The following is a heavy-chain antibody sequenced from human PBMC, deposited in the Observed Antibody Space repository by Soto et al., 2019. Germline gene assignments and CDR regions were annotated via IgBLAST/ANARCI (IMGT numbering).Heavy chain of an antibody. CDR1: GFTFSSYA. Sequence: EVQLLESGGGLVQPGGSLRLSCAASGFTFSSYAMSWVRQAPGKGLAWVSAISGSGGSTYYADSVKGRFTISRDNSKNTLYLQMNSLRAEDTAVYYCAPPTFGENWNSYYWGQGTLVTVSS. D-gene: IGHD1-7*01. CDR2: ISGSGGST. V-gene: IGHV3-23*01. CDR3: APPTFGENWNSYY. J-gene: IGHJ4*02.